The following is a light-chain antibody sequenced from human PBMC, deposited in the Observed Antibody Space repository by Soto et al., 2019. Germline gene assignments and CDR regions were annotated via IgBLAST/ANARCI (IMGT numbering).Light chain of an antibody. V-gene: IGLV1-40*01. CDR3: RSSDSSLSGSVV. J-gene: IGLJ2*01. CDR2: DDT. Sequence: QSVLTQPPSVSGAPGQRVTISCAGSSYNIGAGYDVNWYQQFPGTAPKLLIYDDTNRPSGVPDRFSGSKSATSASLAITGLQAEDEANYYCRSSDSSLSGSVVFGGGTQLTVL. CDR1: SYNIGAGYD.